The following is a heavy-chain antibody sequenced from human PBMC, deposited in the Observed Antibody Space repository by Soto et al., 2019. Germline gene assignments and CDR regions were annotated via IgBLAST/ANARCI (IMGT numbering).Heavy chain of an antibody. Sequence: QVQLQQWGAGLLKPSETLSLTCAVYGGSFSGYYWSWIRQPPGKGLEWIGEINHSGSTNYNPSRNSRVTISVDTSKNQFSLKLSSVTAADTAVYYCARAAAMTVTTSGGAYYFDYWGQGTLVTVSS. J-gene: IGHJ4*02. CDR2: INHSGST. CDR3: ARAAAMTVTTSGGAYYFDY. V-gene: IGHV4-34*01. D-gene: IGHD4-4*01. CDR1: GGSFSGYY.